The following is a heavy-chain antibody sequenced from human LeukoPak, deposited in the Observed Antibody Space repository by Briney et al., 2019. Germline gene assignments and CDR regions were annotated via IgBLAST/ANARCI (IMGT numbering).Heavy chain of an antibody. CDR3: ARDNGWSADF. Sequence: PGGSLRLSCAASGFTFSRHWRYWVRQAPGKGLEWVANIKQDGSAKPYVDSVKGRFTISRDNAKNSLFLQMNSLRVEDTAVYYCARDNGWSADFWGQGTLVTVSS. D-gene: IGHD2-15*01. CDR2: IKQDGSAK. CDR1: GFTFSRHW. V-gene: IGHV3-7*03. J-gene: IGHJ4*02.